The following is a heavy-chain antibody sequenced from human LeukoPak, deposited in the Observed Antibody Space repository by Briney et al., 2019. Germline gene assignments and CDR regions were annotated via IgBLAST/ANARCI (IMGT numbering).Heavy chain of an antibody. CDR2: MYYSGST. V-gene: IGHV4-39*07. J-gene: IGHJ6*03. Sequence: WIRQPPGKGLEWIGSMYYSGSTFYNPSLKSRVTILVDMSKNQFSLKLSSVTAADTAVYYCARDYGSGRRYYYMDVWGKGTTVTVSS. CDR3: ARDYGSGRRYYYMDV. D-gene: IGHD3-10*01.